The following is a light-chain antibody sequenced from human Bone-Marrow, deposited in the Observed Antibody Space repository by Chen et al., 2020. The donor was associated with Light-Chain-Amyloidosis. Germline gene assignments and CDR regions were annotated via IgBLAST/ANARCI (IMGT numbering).Light chain of an antibody. CDR2: GSS. J-gene: IGKJ4*01. Sequence: DIVLTQSPGTLSLSPGEGANLSCRASQTISSNYLTWYQQKFGQAPRLLIYGSSSRATGIPDRFTGSGSGTDFTLTINRLVPEDFAMYYCQQYGTSPLTFGRGTKVEIK. CDR1: QTISSNY. CDR3: QQYGTSPLT. V-gene: IGKV3-20*01.